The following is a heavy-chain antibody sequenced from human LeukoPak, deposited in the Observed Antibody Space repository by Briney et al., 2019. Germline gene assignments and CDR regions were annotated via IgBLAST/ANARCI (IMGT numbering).Heavy chain of an antibody. V-gene: IGHV4-34*01. D-gene: IGHD6-19*01. CDR3: ARAAYSSGWPGVDY. J-gene: IGHJ4*02. CDR2: INHSGST. CDR1: GGSFSGYY. Sequence: SETLSLTCAVYGGSFSGYYWSWIRQPPGKGLEWIGEINHSGSTNYNPSLKSRVTISVDTSKNQFSLKLSSVTAADTAVYYCARAAYSSGWPGVDYWGQGTLVTVSS.